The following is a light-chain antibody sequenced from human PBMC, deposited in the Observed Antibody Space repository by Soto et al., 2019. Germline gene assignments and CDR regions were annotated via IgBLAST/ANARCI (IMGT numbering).Light chain of an antibody. Sequence: DIQMTQSPSSLSASVGDRVTITCQASQDLSNYLNWYQQKPGKPPKLLIFDASNVETGVPSRFSGSGSGTDFTFTIHSLQPEDAATYYCQQDEDLPLTFGGGTKVGIK. CDR3: QQDEDLPLT. CDR1: QDLSNY. CDR2: DAS. V-gene: IGKV1-33*01. J-gene: IGKJ4*01.